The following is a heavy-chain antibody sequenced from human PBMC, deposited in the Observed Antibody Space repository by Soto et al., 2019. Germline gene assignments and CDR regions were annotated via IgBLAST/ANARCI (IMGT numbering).Heavy chain of an antibody. CDR1: GGSIGSSNW. CDR3: GRLEGLATISYYFDY. V-gene: IGHV4-4*02. J-gene: IGHJ4*02. Sequence: PSETLSLTCAVSGGSIGSSNWLSWVRQPPGKGLEWIGEIYHSGSTNYNPSLKSRVTISVDKSKNQFSLKLMSLSAADTAVYYCGRLEGLATISYYFDYWGQGALVTVSS. CDR2: IYHSGST. D-gene: IGHD3-9*01.